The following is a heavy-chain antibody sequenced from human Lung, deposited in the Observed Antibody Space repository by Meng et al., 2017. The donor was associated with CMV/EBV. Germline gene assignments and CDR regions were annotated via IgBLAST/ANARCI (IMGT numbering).Heavy chain of an antibody. V-gene: IGHV3-21*06. Sequence: GESLKISCAASGFTFSSYSMNWVRQAPGKGLEWVSSITSSGGYVYYADSVKGRFTVSRDNAKNSLWLQMNSLRAEDSAVYYCARDLLVESRNVWGQGTTVTV. J-gene: IGHJ6*02. CDR2: ITSSGGYV. CDR1: GFTFSSYS. CDR3: ARDLLVESRNV. D-gene: IGHD2-8*02.